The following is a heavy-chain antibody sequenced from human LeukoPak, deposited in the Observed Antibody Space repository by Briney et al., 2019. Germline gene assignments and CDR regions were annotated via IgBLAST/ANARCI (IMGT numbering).Heavy chain of an antibody. CDR3: PRDLRHQLLYCLDY. V-gene: IGHV3-30*04. CDR1: GFTFRSYA. J-gene: IGHJ4*02. D-gene: IGHD2-2*02. CDR2: ISYDGSDK. Sequence: GGSLRLSCAASGFTFRSYAMHWVRQAPGKGLEWVAVISYDGSDKYYADSVKGRFTISRDNSKNTLYLQVNSLRAEDTAVYYCPRDLRHQLLYCLDYWGQGTLVTVSS.